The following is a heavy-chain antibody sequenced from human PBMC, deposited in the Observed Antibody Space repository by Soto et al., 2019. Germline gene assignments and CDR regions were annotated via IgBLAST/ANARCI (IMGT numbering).Heavy chain of an antibody. V-gene: IGHV4-30-2*01. D-gene: IGHD6-13*01. CDR1: GLSISSGGYS. Sequence: QLQLQESGSGLVKPSQTLSLTCAVSGLSISSGGYSWSWIRQPPGKGLEWIGYIYHSGSTYYNPSLKSRVTISVDRYKNQFSLKLSSVTAADTAVYYCATNLGSSSSWYRLWGQGTLVTVSS. J-gene: IGHJ4*02. CDR3: ATNLGSSSSWYRL. CDR2: IYHSGST.